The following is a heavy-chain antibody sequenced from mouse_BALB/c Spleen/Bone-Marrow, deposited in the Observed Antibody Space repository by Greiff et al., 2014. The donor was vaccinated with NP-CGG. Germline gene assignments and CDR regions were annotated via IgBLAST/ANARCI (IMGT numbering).Heavy chain of an antibody. CDR1: GFNIKDTY. Sequence: EVQLQQSGAELVKPGASVKLSCTASGFNIKDTYMHWVKQRPEQGLEWIGRIDPANGNTKYDPKFQDKATITADTSSSTAYLQLSSLTSEDTAVYYCANYYYGYYFDYWGQGTTLTVSS. CDR2: IDPANGNT. V-gene: IGHV14-3*02. D-gene: IGHD1-1*01. J-gene: IGHJ2*01. CDR3: ANYYYGYYFDY.